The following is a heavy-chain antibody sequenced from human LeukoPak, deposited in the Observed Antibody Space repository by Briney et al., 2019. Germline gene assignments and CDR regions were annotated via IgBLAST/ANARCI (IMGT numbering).Heavy chain of an antibody. D-gene: IGHD6-13*01. Sequence: GGSLRLSCAASGFTFSSYAMHWVRQAPGKGLEYVSAISSNGGSTYYANSVKGRFTISRDNSKNTLYLQMGSLRAEDMAVYYCARDPYSSSWYYYYYMDVWGKGTTVTVSS. CDR1: GFTFSSYA. J-gene: IGHJ6*03. CDR2: ISSNGGST. V-gene: IGHV3-64*01. CDR3: ARDPYSSSWYYYYYMDV.